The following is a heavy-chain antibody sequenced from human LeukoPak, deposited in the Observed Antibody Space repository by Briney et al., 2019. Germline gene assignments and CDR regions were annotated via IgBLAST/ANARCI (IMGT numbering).Heavy chain of an antibody. Sequence: GGSLRLSCVASGFTFSNYLMNWVRQAPGKGLEWVSGISHSGSSVYYADSVKGRFTISRDNSKNTLYLQMDRLRVEDTAVYYCAMALDYWGQGTLVTVSS. CDR1: GFTFSNYL. V-gene: IGHV3-23*01. CDR3: AMALDY. J-gene: IGHJ4*02. CDR2: ISHSGSSV.